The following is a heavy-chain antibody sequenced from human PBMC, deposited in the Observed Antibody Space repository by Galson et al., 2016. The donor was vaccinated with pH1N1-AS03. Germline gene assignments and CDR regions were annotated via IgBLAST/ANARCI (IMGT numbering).Heavy chain of an antibody. V-gene: IGHV1-3*01. CDR3: ARSGWHPSHYYDSHGLGD. Sequence: SVKVSCKASGYSFTSYAIQWVRQAPGQGLEWMGWINVGDGHTKYSQKFQGRVTITRDTSANTAYMDLSSLRSEDTAFYYCARSGWHPSHYYDSHGLGDWGQGTLVTVSS. CDR1: GYSFTSYA. J-gene: IGHJ4*02. D-gene: IGHD3-22*01. CDR2: INVGDGHT.